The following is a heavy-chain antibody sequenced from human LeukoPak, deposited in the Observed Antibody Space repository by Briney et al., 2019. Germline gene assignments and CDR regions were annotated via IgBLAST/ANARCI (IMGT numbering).Heavy chain of an antibody. J-gene: IGHJ3*02. CDR3: ARKGGELGDAFDI. D-gene: IGHD1-26*01. Sequence: GASVKVSCKASGYTFTSYYMHWVRQAPGQGLEWMGIINPSGGSTSYAQKFQGRVTMTRDMSTSTVYMELSSLRSEDTAVYYCARKGGELGDAFDIWGQGTMVTVSS. CDR2: INPSGGST. V-gene: IGHV1-46*01. CDR1: GYTFTSYY.